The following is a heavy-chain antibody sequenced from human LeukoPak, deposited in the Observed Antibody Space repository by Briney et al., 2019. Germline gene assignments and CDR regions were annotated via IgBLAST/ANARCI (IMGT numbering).Heavy chain of an antibody. J-gene: IGHJ3*02. Sequence: PGGSLRLSCAASGFTFSSYAMHWVRQAPGKGLEWVSAISGSGGSTYYTDSVKGRFTISRDNSKNTLYLQMNSLRAEDTAVYYCAKDLWFGEPYDAFDIWGQGTMVTVSS. D-gene: IGHD3-10*01. V-gene: IGHV3-23*01. CDR3: AKDLWFGEPYDAFDI. CDR1: GFTFSSYA. CDR2: ISGSGGST.